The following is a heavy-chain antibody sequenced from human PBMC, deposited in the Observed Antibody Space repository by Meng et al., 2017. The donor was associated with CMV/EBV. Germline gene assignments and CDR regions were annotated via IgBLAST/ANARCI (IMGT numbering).Heavy chain of an antibody. CDR1: GAFTSSYY. D-gene: IGHD2-2*01. V-gene: IGHV4-59*01. CDR3: ARDLYCSSTSCYLGYYYYYYGMDV. CDR2: IYYSGST. Sequence: SETLSPTCTVSGAFTSSYYCSCIRQLPGKGLEWIGYIYYSGSTNFNPSLKSRSTISVDTSKNQFSLKLSSVTAADTTVYYCARDLYCSSTSCYLGYYYYYYGMDVWGQGTTVTVSS. J-gene: IGHJ6*02.